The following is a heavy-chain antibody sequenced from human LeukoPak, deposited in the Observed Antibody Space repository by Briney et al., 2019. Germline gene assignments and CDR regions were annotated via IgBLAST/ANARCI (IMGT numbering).Heavy chain of an antibody. CDR3: ARGRRPGALWDYYYYMDV. V-gene: IGHV4-4*07. Sequence: PSETLSLTCSVSGGAIISYYWSWIRQPAGKGPEWIGRIYTSGSTNYNPSLKSRVTISVDTSKNQFSLKLSSVTAADTAVYYCARGRRPGALWDYYYYMDVWGKGTTVTVSS. D-gene: IGHD7-27*01. J-gene: IGHJ6*03. CDR1: GGAIISYY. CDR2: IYTSGST.